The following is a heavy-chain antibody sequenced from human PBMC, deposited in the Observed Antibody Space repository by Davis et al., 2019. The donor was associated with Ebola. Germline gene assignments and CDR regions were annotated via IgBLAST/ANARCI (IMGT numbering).Heavy chain of an antibody. CDR2: IRSKANSYAT. Sequence: PGGSLRLSCAASGFTFSGSAMHWIRQASGKGLEWVGRIRSKANSYATAYAASVKGRFTISRDDSKNTAYLQMNSLKTEDTAVYYCTSTTVTDDYWGQGTLVTVSS. D-gene: IGHD4-17*01. CDR3: TSTTVTDDY. J-gene: IGHJ4*02. V-gene: IGHV3-73*01. CDR1: GFTFSGSA.